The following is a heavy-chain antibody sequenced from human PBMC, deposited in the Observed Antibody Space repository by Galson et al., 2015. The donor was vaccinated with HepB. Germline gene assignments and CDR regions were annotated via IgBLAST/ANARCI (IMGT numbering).Heavy chain of an antibody. CDR1: GYTFTSYG. V-gene: IGHV1-18*04. D-gene: IGHD6-13*01. Sequence: SVKVSCKASGYTFTSYGISWVRQAPGQGLEWMGWISAYNGNTNYAQKFQGRVTMTEDTSTDTAYMELSSLRSEDTAVYYCAKAPGSSSWDGNFDYWGQGTLVTVSS. CDR3: AKAPGSSSWDGNFDY. CDR2: ISAYNGNT. J-gene: IGHJ4*02.